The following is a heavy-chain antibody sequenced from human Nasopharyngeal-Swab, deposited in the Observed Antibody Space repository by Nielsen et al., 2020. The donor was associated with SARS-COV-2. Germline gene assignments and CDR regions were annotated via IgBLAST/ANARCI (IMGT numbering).Heavy chain of an antibody. J-gene: IGHJ6*02. V-gene: IGHV3-53*01. CDR2: IYSGGST. CDR3: AKDVRGSGSLGCMDV. Sequence: GESLKISCAASGFTVSSNYMSWVRQAPGKGLEWVSVIYSGGSTYYADSVKGRSTISRDNSKNTLYLQMNSLRAEDTAVYYCAKDVRGSGSLGCMDVWGQGTTVTVSS. D-gene: IGHD3-10*01. CDR1: GFTVSSNY.